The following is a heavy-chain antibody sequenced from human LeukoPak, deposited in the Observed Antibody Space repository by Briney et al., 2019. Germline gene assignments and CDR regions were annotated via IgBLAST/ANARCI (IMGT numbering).Heavy chain of an antibody. CDR2: IKQDGSEK. CDR3: ARVRGSSSWYNTNNFDY. J-gene: IGHJ4*02. CDR1: GFTFSSYW. D-gene: IGHD6-13*01. Sequence: GGSLRLSCAASGFTFSSYWMSWVRQAPGKGLEWVANIKQDGSEKYYVHSVKGRFTISRDNAKNSLYLQMNSLRAEDTAVYYCARVRGSSSWYNTNNFDYWGQGTLVTVSS. V-gene: IGHV3-7*01.